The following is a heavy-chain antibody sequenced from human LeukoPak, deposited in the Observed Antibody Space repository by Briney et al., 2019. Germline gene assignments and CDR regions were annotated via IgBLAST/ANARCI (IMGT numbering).Heavy chain of an antibody. J-gene: IGHJ6*02. CDR3: AREIYCSSTSCYLYYYYYGMDV. D-gene: IGHD2-2*01. CDR1: GFTFSSYA. CDR2: ISYDGSNK. V-gene: IGHV3-30-3*01. Sequence: GSLRLSCAASGFTFSSYAMHWVRQAPGKGLEWVAVISYDGSNKYYADSVKGRFTISRDNSKNTLYLQMNSLRAEDTAVYYCAREIYCSSTSCYLYYYYYGMDVWGQGTTVTVSS.